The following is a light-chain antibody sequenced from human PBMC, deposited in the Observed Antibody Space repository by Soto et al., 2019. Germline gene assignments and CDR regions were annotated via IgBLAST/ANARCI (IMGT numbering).Light chain of an antibody. CDR3: CSYAGSYTPFYV. CDR2: DVS. Sequence: QSALTQPRSETGSPGQSVTISCHGISSDVGGYNYVSWYQQHPGKAPKLMIYDVSKRPSGVPDRFSGSKSGNTASLTISGLQAEDEADYYCCSYAGSYTPFYVFGTGTKVTVL. V-gene: IGLV2-11*01. J-gene: IGLJ1*01. CDR1: SSDVGGYNY.